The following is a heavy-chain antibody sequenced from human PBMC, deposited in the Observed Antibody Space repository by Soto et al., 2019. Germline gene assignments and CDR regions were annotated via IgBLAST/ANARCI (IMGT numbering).Heavy chain of an antibody. J-gene: IGHJ4*02. V-gene: IGHV3-23*01. CDR2: ITGSGGDT. CDR1: GFTFGGYA. Sequence: EVQLLESGGGLVQPRGSLRVSCAASGFTFGGYAMSWVRQAPGKGLAWISAITGSGGDTWHADSVKGRFTISRDNTKDTLFLQMNSLRAYDTAVYYCAKGSDSSRPYYFDYWGRGTLVTVSS. CDR3: AKGSDSSRPYYFDY. D-gene: IGHD3-22*01.